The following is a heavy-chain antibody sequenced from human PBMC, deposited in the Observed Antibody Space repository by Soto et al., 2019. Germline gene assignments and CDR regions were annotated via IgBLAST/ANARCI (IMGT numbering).Heavy chain of an antibody. CDR1: GYTFTSYA. J-gene: IGHJ4*02. CDR3: ARDYYDSSHFDY. CDR2: INAGNGNT. V-gene: IGHV1-3*01. Sequence: ASVKVSCKASGYTFTSYAMHWVRQAPGQRLEWMGWINAGNGNTKYSQKFQGRVTITRDTSASTAYMELSSLRPEDTAVYYCARDYYDSSHFDYWGQGTLVTVSS. D-gene: IGHD3-22*01.